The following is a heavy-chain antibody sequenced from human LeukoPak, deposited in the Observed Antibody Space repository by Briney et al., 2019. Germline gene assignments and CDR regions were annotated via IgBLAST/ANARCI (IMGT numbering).Heavy chain of an antibody. CDR3: AKSSGASTYYFDY. CDR1: GFIFSSYA. J-gene: IGHJ4*02. D-gene: IGHD2-15*01. CDR2: MSADGGGT. Sequence: PGGSLRLSCAASGFIFSSYAMSWVRQAPGKGLEWVSAMSADGGGTYIADSLKGRCTISRDNSKSTLSLQMNSLRDEDTAIYYCAKSSGASTYYFDYWGKGILVTVS. V-gene: IGHV3-23*01.